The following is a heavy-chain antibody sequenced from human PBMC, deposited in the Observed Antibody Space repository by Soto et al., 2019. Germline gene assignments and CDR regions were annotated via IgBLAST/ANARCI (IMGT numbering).Heavy chain of an antibody. D-gene: IGHD1-7*01. J-gene: IGHJ6*02. V-gene: IGHV3-30*18. Sequence: GGSLRLSCAASGFTFSSYGMHWVRQAPGKGLEWVAVISYDGSNKYYADSVKGRFTISRDNSKNTLYLQMNSLRAEDTAVYYCAKDLVTGTTVYYYGMDVWGQGTTVTVSS. CDR2: ISYDGSNK. CDR3: AKDLVTGTTVYYYGMDV. CDR1: GFTFSSYG.